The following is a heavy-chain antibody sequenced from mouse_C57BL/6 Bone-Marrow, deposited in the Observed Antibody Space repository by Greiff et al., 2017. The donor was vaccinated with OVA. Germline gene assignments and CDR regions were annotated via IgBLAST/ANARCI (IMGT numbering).Heavy chain of an antibody. J-gene: IGHJ3*01. Sequence: EVQGVESGGGLVKPGGSLKLSCAASGFTFSSYTMSWVRQTPEKRLEWVATISGGGGNTYYPDSVKGRFTISRDNAKNTLYLQMSSLRSEDTALYYGARHLWLRREAGFAYWGQGTLVTVSA. CDR1: GFTFSSYT. V-gene: IGHV5-9*01. CDR2: ISGGGGNT. D-gene: IGHD2-2*01. CDR3: ARHLWLRREAGFAY.